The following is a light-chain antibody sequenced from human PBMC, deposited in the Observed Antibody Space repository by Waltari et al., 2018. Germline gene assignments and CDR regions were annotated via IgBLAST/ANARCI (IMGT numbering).Light chain of an antibody. V-gene: IGKV1-39*01. CDR2: AAS. J-gene: IGKJ1*01. CDR1: RSISTF. Sequence: DIQMTQSPSSLSSSVVDRVTITCRASRSISTFLNWYQQKPGKATRLLIYAASSLQSGVPSRFSGSGSETDFTLTINSLQPEDFATYFCQQSYYTPQTFGQGTTVEFK. CDR3: QQSYYTPQT.